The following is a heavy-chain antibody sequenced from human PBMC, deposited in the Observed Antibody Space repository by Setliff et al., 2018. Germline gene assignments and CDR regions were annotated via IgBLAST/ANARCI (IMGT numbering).Heavy chain of an antibody. CDR3: AREGVDTRSSTDYRYYMDV. CDR1: GGTFSNYD. J-gene: IGHJ6*03. Sequence: ASVKVFCKASGGTFSNYDISWVRQAPGQGLEWMGGIIPIFGTTNYAQKFQGRVTIITDESTSTAYMELSSLRSEDKAVYFCAREGVDTRSSTDYRYYMDVWGKGTTVTVSS. D-gene: IGHD5-18*01. V-gene: IGHV1-69*05. CDR2: IIPIFGTT.